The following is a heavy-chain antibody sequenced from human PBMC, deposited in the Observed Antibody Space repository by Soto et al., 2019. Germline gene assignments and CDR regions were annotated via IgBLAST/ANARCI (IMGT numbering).Heavy chain of an antibody. Sequence: GGSLRLSCAASGFTFSSYWMSWVRQAPGKGLEWVANIKQDGSEKYYVDSVKGRFTISRDNAKNSLYLQMNSLRAEDTAVYYCARDKLSLLWFGESIYFDYWGQGTLVTVSS. CDR2: IKQDGSEK. V-gene: IGHV3-7*01. D-gene: IGHD3-10*01. J-gene: IGHJ4*02. CDR3: ARDKLSLLWFGESIYFDY. CDR1: GFTFSSYW.